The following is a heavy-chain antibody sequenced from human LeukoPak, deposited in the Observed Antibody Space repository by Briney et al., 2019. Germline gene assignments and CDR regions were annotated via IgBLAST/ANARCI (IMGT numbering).Heavy chain of an antibody. V-gene: IGHV3-48*02. CDR1: GFTFSSYS. J-gene: IGHJ6*02. Sequence: GGSLRLSCAASGFTFSSYSMNWVRQAPGKGLEWVSYISSSSSTIYYADSVKGRFTISRDNAKNSLYLQMNSLRDEDTAVYYCARGAISSIAARPYCGMDVWGQGTTVTVSS. CDR3: ARGAISSIAARPYCGMDV. D-gene: IGHD6-6*01. CDR2: ISSSSSTI.